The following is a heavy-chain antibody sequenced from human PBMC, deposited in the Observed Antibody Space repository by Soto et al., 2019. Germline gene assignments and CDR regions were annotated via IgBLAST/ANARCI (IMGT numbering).Heavy chain of an antibody. D-gene: IGHD3-10*01. CDR2: INHSGST. CDR1: GGSFSGYY. CDR3: ARDYDSGG. Sequence: QVQLQQWGAGLLKPSETLSLTCAVYGGSFSGYYWSWIRQPPGKGLEWIGEINHSGSTNYNPSLKSRVTISVDKSKNQFSLKLSSVTAADTAVYYCARDYDSGGWGKGTLVTVSS. J-gene: IGHJ4*02. V-gene: IGHV4-34*01.